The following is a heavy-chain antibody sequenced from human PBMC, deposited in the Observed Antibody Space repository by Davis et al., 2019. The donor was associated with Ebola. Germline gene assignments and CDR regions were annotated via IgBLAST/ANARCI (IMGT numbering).Heavy chain of an antibody. CDR1: GGSISSYY. CDR3: ARDRGPYNWFDP. Sequence: SETLSLTCTVSGGSISSYYWSWIRQPPGKGLEWIGYIYHSGSTYYNPSLKSRVTISVDRSKNQFSLKLSSVTAADTAVYYCARDRGPYNWFDPWGQGTLVTVSS. CDR2: IYHSGST. V-gene: IGHV4-59*12. J-gene: IGHJ5*02.